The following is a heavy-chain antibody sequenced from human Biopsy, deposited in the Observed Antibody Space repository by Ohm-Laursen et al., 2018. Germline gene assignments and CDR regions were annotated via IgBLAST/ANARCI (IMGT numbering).Heavy chain of an antibody. V-gene: IGHV4-59*01. CDR1: GDSISSYY. D-gene: IGHD3-22*01. J-gene: IGHJ2*01. CDR3: ARDRGYYSDRTAPGYFDL. CDR2: VYYTGST. Sequence: ETLSLTCTVSGDSISSYYWSWIRQPPGKGLQWIGYVYYTGSTDYNPSLQSRVTISVDTSKNHFSLRLRSVTPADTAIYYCARDRGYYSDRTAPGYFDLWGRGTLVTVSS.